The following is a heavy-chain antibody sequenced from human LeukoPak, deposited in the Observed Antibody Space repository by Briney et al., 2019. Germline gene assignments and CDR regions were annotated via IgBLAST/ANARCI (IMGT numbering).Heavy chain of an antibody. J-gene: IGHJ4*02. CDR2: INSDESDT. D-gene: IGHD5-18*01. Sequence: GGSLRLSCAASGFTFSSYWMHWVRQAPGKGLVWVSRINSDESDTSYADSVKGRFTISRDNSKDSLYLQMSSLRAEDTAVYYCAKDSGYTYGLSPYYFDCWGQGTLVTVSA. CDR3: AKDSGYTYGLSPYYFDC. V-gene: IGHV3-74*01. CDR1: GFTFSSYW.